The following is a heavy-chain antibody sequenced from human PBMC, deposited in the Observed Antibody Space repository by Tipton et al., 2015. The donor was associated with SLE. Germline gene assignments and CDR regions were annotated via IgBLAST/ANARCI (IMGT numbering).Heavy chain of an antibody. CDR3: ARGYYIDS. J-gene: IGHJ4*02. Sequence: TLSLTCNVFGGSINTGSSYWAWVRQAPGTALEWIGCVFYSGATYYNPSLKSRVTISIDMAKNQFSLRLTPVTAADTAVYYCARGYYIDSWGQGTLVTVSS. CDR1: GGSINTGSSY. CDR2: VFYSGAT. V-gene: IGHV4-39*07.